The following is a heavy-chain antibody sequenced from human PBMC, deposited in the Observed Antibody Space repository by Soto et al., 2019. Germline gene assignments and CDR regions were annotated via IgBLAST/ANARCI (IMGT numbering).Heavy chain of an antibody. CDR3: TRDNHCRYDD. V-gene: IGHV3-11*04. CDR1: VFPSGDYY. J-gene: IGHJ4*02. Sequence: GGPLSPPWAAPVFPSGDYYMAWVRQAPGRGLGRLSYITSIGSPMNNAHSVKGRVTISRDNARNTLYIQMNSLRDEDTDGEYCTRDNHCRYDDWGQGILVTVSS. CDR2: ITSIGSPM.